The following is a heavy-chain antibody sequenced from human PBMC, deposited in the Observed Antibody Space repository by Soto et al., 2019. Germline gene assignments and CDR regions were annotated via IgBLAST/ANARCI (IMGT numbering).Heavy chain of an antibody. J-gene: IGHJ4*01. Sequence: GGSLRLSCAASGFTFSNAWINWVRPAPGKGLEWVGRIKSKTDGGTTDFAAPVKGRFAISRDDSKNMVYLQMNSLKTEDTGIYYCTIFSYSTMIVVRIDYWGHGILVTVFS. V-gene: IGHV3-15*07. D-gene: IGHD3-22*01. CDR3: TIFSYSTMIVVRIDY. CDR2: IKSKTDGGTT. CDR1: GFTFSNAW.